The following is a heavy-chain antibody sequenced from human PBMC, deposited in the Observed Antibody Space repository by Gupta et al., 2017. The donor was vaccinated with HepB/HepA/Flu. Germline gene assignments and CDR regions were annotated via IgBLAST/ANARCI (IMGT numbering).Heavy chain of an antibody. CDR2: ISSSSSYI. CDR3: ARSQLVTYGMDV. J-gene: IGHJ6*02. CDR1: GFTFSSYS. Sequence: EVQLVESGGGLVKPGGSLRLSCAASGFTFSSYSMNWVRQAPGKGLEWVSSISSSSSYIYYADSVKGRFTISRDNAKNSLYLQMNSLRAEDTAVYYCARSQLVTYGMDVWGQGTTVTVAS. D-gene: IGHD6-6*01. V-gene: IGHV3-21*01.